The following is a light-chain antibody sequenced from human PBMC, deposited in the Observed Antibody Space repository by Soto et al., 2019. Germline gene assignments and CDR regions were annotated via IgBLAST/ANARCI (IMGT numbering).Light chain of an antibody. CDR1: QSIDNY. J-gene: IGKJ2*01. CDR2: TAS. Sequence: DIQMTQSPSSLSASVGDRVTITCRTSQSIDNYLNWYQQRSGRAPRLLIHTASSLHSGVPPRFSGSGSGSDFTLTISTLQPEDLATYFCQQSFSTPYTFGQGTKVDIK. V-gene: IGKV1-39*01. CDR3: QQSFSTPYT.